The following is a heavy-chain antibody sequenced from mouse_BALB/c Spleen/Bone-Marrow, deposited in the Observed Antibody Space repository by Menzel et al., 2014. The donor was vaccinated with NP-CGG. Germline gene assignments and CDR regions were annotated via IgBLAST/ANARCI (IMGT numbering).Heavy chain of an antibody. CDR1: GFTLTDYN. CDR3: ARGIYYGNYDYAMDC. CDR2: IYPYNGGI. J-gene: IGHJ4*01. Sequence: EVKLVESGPELVKPGASVKISCKASGFTLTDYNMHWVKQSHGKSLEWIGYIYPYNGGIGYNQKFNNKATLTVDNSSSTAYMELRSLTSEDSAVYYCARGIYYGNYDYAMDCWGQGTSVTVSS. V-gene: IGHV1S29*02. D-gene: IGHD2-1*01.